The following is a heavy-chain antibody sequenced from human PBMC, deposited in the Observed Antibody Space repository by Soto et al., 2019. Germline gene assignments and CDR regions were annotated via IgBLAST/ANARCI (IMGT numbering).Heavy chain of an antibody. CDR1: GGTFSSYA. J-gene: IGHJ6*02. CDR2: IIPIFGTA. Sequence: QVQLVQSGAEVKKPGSSVKVSCKASGGTFSSYAISWVRQAPGQGLEWMGGIIPIFGTANYAQRFQGRVTVAADESTSTAYMELSSLRSEDTAVYYCAPQGLPNYYYYGMDVWGQGTTVTVSS. CDR3: APQGLPNYYYYGMDV. D-gene: IGHD5-18*01. V-gene: IGHV1-69*12.